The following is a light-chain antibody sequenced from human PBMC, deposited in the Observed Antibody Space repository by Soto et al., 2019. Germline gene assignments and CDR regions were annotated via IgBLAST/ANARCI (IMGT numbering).Light chain of an antibody. CDR1: SSNIGAGYD. V-gene: IGLV1-40*01. CDR3: QSYDSSLSVVV. Sequence: QSVLTQPPSVSGATGQRVTISCTGSSSNIGAGYDVHWYQQLPGTAPKLLIYDNTYRPSGVPGRFSGSKSGTSASLAITGLQAEDEADYYCQSYDSSLSVVVFGGGTKLTVL. J-gene: IGLJ2*01. CDR2: DNT.